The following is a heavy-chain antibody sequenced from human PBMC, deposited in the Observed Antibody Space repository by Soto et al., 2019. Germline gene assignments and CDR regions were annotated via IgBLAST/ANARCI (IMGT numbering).Heavy chain of an antibody. V-gene: IGHV1-8*01. CDR2: MNPNSGNT. CDR3: AREGRCSSTSCYGSYGMDV. Sequence: GASVKVSCKASGYTFTSYDINWVRQATGQGLEWMGWMNPNSGNTGYAQKFQGRVTMTRNTSISTAYMELSSLRSEDTAVYYCAREGRCSSTSCYGSYGMDVWGQGTTVTSP. D-gene: IGHD2-2*01. CDR1: GYTFTSYD. J-gene: IGHJ6*02.